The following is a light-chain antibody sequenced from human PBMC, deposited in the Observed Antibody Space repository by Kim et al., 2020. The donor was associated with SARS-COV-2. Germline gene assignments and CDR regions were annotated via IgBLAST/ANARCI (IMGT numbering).Light chain of an antibody. CDR2: LEGSGSY. V-gene: IGLV4-60*03. CDR1: SGHSSYI. J-gene: IGLJ1*01. CDR3: ETWDSTSYV. Sequence: QPVLTQSSSASASLGSSVKLTCTLSSGHSSYIIAWHQQQPGKAPRYLMKLEGSGSYNKGSGVPDRFSGSSSGADRYLTISNLQSEDEADYYCETWDSTSYVFGTGTKVTVL.